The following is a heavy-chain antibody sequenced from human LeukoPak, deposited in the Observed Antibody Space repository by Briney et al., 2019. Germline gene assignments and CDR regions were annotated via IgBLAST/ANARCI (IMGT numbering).Heavy chain of an antibody. V-gene: IGHV1-18*01. D-gene: IGHD4-23*01. CDR2: ISAYNGNT. CDR3: ARHTTVVTRGAFDI. CDR1: GYTFTSYG. J-gene: IGHJ3*02. Sequence: ASVKVSCKASGYTFTSYGISWVRQAPGQGLEWMGWISAYNGNTNYAQKLQGRVTMTTDTSTSTAYMELRSLRSDDTAVYYCARHTTVVTRGAFDIWGQGTMVTVSS.